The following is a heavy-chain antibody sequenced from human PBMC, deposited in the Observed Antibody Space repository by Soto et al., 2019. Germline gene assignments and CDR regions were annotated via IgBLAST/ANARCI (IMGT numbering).Heavy chain of an antibody. Sequence: SETLSLTCGVSCGTVASSHWWSWVRQSPGRGLEWIGNVYHTGDTNFNPSLQSRVTFSVDKSNNQFSLRLTSVTAADTAVYFCAREIVTAGGTNYFDPWGPGTLVTVSS. CDR1: CGTVASSHW. CDR3: AREIVTAGGTNYFDP. J-gene: IGHJ5*02. CDR2: VYHTGDT. V-gene: IGHV4-4*02. D-gene: IGHD2-21*02.